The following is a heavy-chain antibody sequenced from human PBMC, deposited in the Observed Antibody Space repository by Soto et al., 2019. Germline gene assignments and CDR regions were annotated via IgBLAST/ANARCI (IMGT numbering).Heavy chain of an antibody. Sequence: LSXNCTFSGGSISSYYWSWIRQPPGKGPEWIGYIYYSGSTNYNPSLKSRVTISVDTSKNQFSLKLSSVTAADTAVYYCARENLDYYDSSTWFDPWGQGTLVTVSS. J-gene: IGHJ5*02. CDR2: IYYSGST. D-gene: IGHD3-22*01. CDR1: GGSISSYY. V-gene: IGHV4-59*01. CDR3: ARENLDYYDSSTWFDP.